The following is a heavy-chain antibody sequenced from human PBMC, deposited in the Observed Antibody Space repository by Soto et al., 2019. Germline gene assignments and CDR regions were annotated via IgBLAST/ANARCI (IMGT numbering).Heavy chain of an antibody. V-gene: IGHV4-39*01. CDR2: IYHSGST. Sequence: QLQLQESGPGLVKPSETLSLTCTVSGGSISSSSYYWGWIRQPPGKGLAWIGSIYHSGSTYYNPSLKSRVTISVDTSKNQFSLKLSSVTAADTAVYYCARLSGSGSFAKYYFDYWGQGTLVTVSS. J-gene: IGHJ4*02. CDR3: ARLSGSGSFAKYYFDY. CDR1: GGSISSSSYY. D-gene: IGHD3-10*01.